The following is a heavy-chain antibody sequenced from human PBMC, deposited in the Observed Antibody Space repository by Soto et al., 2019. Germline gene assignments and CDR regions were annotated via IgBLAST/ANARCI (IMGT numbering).Heavy chain of an antibody. CDR3: ARAGGSAVAGVDAFDI. V-gene: IGHV3-72*01. CDR2: IKNKANGYTT. D-gene: IGHD6-19*01. J-gene: IGHJ3*02. CDR1: GFTFSNAW. Sequence: PGGSLRLSCAASGFTFSNAWINWVRQAPGKGLEWVGRIKNKANGYTTEYAASVKGRFTISRDDSKNSLYLQMNSLKTEDTAVYYCARAGGSAVAGVDAFDIWGQGTMVTVSS.